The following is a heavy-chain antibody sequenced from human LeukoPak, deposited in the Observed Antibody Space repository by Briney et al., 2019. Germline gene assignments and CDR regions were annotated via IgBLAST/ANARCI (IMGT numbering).Heavy chain of an antibody. J-gene: IGHJ4*02. CDR3: ARDPVQLWPKGFDY. CDR2: ISYDGSNK. Sequence: PGGSLRLSCAASGFTFSSYGMHWVRQAPGKGLEWVAVISYDGSNKYYADSVKDRFTISRDNSKNTLYLQMNSLRAEDTAVYYCARDPVQLWPKGFDYWGQGTLVTVSS. D-gene: IGHD5-18*01. V-gene: IGHV3-30*03. CDR1: GFTFSSYG.